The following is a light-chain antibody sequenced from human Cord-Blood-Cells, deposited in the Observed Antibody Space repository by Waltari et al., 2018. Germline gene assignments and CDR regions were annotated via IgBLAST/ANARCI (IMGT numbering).Light chain of an antibody. CDR3: QQFNSYPQGYT. CDR2: DAS. CDR1: QGISSA. J-gene: IGKJ2*01. Sequence: AIQLTQSPSSLSASVGDRVNITCRASQGISSALAWYQQKPGKAPKLLIYDASSLESGVPSRFSGSGSGTDFTLTISSLQPEDFATYYCQQFNSYPQGYTFGQGTKLEIK. V-gene: IGKV1-13*02.